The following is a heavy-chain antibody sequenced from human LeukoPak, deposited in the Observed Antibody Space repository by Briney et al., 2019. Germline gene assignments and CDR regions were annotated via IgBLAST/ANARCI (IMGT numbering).Heavy chain of an antibody. J-gene: IGHJ5*02. Sequence: SETLSLTCAVYGGSSSGYYWSWIRQPPGKGLEWIGETNHSGSTNYNPSLKSRVTISVDTSKNQFSLKLSSVTAADTAVYYCARGDTIFGVVINWFDPWGQGTLVTVSS. CDR2: TNHSGST. V-gene: IGHV4-34*01. CDR1: GGSSSGYY. D-gene: IGHD3-3*01. CDR3: ARGDTIFGVVINWFDP.